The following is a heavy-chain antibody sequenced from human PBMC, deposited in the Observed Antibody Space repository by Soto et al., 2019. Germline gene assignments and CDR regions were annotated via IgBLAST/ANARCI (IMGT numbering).Heavy chain of an antibody. V-gene: IGHV3-21*01. D-gene: IGHD3-3*01. CDR3: ARDIIRFLEWPYGMDV. Sequence: GGSLRLSCAASGFTFSSYSMNWVRQAPGKGLEWVSSISSSSSYIYYADSVKGRFTISRDNAKNSLYLQMNSLRAEDTAVYYCARDIIRFLEWPYGMDVWGQGTSVTVYS. CDR1: GFTFSSYS. J-gene: IGHJ6*02. CDR2: ISSSSSYI.